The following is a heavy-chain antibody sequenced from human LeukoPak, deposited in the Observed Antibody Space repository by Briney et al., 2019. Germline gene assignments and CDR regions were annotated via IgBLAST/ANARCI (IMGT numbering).Heavy chain of an antibody. Sequence: GGSLRLSCSASGFTFSSYWMHWVRQAPGKGLVWVSRINSDGSSTSYADSVKGRFTISRDSAKNTLYLQMKSLRAEDTAVYYCARGGAAMAYYWGQGTLVTVSS. V-gene: IGHV3-74*01. CDR2: INSDGSST. D-gene: IGHD5-18*01. J-gene: IGHJ4*02. CDR3: ARGGAAMAYY. CDR1: GFTFSSYW.